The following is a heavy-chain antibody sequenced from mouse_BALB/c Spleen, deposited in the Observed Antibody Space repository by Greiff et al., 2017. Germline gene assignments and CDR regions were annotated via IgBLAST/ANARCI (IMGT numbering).Heavy chain of an antibody. V-gene: IGHV7-3*02. J-gene: IGHJ4*01. D-gene: IGHD2-14*01. CDR3: ARDRARAYYRYDDAMDY. Sequence: EVKLVESGGGLVQPGGSLRLSCATSGFTFTDYYMSWVRQPPGKALEWLGFIRNKANGYTTEYSASVKGRFTISRDNSQSILYLQMNTLRAEDSATYYCARDRARAYYRYDDAMDYWGQGTSVTVSS. CDR1: GFTFTDYY. CDR2: IRNKANGYTT.